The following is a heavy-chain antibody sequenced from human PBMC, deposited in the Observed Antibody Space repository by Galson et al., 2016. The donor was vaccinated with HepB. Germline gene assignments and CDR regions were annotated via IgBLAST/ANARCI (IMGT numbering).Heavy chain of an antibody. D-gene: IGHD3-22*01. CDR3: VRDRCSDCSGSPWVY. V-gene: IGHV3-7*04. CDR1: GFTFNNYL. Sequence: SLRLSCAASGFTFNNYLMSWIRQAPGKGLEWVGNIKEDGSQNYYVDSVKGRFTISRGNAKNSVYLQMNSLRVEDTAVYYCVRDRCSDCSGSPWVYWGQGILVTVSS. J-gene: IGHJ4*02. CDR2: IKEDGSQN.